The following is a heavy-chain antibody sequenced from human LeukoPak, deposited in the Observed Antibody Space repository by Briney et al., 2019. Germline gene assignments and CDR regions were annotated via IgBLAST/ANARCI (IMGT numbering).Heavy chain of an antibody. J-gene: IGHJ6*02. Sequence: SVKVSCKASGYTFTSYAMHWVRQAPGQRLEWMGRIIPILGIANYAQKFQGRVTITADKSTSTAYMELSSLRSEDTAVYYCARAAAYCGGDCYSGSLNYYGMDVWGQGTTVTVSS. CDR3: ARAAAYCGGDCYSGSLNYYGMDV. CDR1: GYTFTSYA. V-gene: IGHV1-69*04. CDR2: IIPILGIA. D-gene: IGHD2-21*02.